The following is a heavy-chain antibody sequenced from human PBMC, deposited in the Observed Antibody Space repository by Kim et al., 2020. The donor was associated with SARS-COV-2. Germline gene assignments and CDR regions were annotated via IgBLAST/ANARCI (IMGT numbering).Heavy chain of an antibody. V-gene: IGHV4-59*09. Sequence: NYNRSLQRRGTISVDTSKNQFSLKLSSVTAADTAVYYCARGSGVDTAMGYWGQGTLVTVSS. CDR3: ARGSGVDTAMGY. J-gene: IGHJ4*02. D-gene: IGHD5-18*01.